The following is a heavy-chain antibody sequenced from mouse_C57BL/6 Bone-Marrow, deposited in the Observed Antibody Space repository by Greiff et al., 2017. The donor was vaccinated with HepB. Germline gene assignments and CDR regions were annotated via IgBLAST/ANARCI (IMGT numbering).Heavy chain of an antibody. D-gene: IGHD1-1*01. J-gene: IGHJ4*01. CDR2: IWWDDDK. Sequence: QVTLKESGPGILQPSQTLSLTCSFSGFSLSTFGMGVGWIRQPSGKGLEWLAHIWWDDDKYYNPALKSRLTISKDTSKNQVFLKIANVDTADTATYYCARIARRLITTVVATDYYAMDYWGQGTSVTVSS. CDR1: GFSLSTFGMG. CDR3: ARIARRLITTVVATDYYAMDY. V-gene: IGHV8-8*01.